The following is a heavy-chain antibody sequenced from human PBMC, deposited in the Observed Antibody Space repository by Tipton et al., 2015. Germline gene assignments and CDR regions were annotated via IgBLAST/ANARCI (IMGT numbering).Heavy chain of an antibody. Sequence: TLSLTCAVSAYSISSDYYWGWIRQPPGKGLEWIGSISHSGNTYYNPSLKSRVTMSRDTSKNQFSLQLNSVTPEDTAVYYCARGSYGSFDYWGQGTLVIVSS. V-gene: IGHV4-38-2*01. CDR1: AYSISSDYY. CDR3: ARGSYGSFDY. D-gene: IGHD5-18*01. J-gene: IGHJ4*02. CDR2: ISHSGNT.